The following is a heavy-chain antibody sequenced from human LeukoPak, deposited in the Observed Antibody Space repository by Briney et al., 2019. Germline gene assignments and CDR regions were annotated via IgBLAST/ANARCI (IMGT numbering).Heavy chain of an antibody. V-gene: IGHV4-34*01. CDR3: AKYSYGYPNWFDP. D-gene: IGHD5-18*01. CDR1: GGSFDGYY. CDR2: ITYDGRT. Sequence: PSETLSLTCAVFGGSFDGYYWSWIRQSPGKGLEWIGEITYDGRTKYNPSLRSRVSISVDTSKIQFSLNLTSVTAADTAVYYCAKYSYGYPNWFDPWGQGTLVTVSS. J-gene: IGHJ5*02.